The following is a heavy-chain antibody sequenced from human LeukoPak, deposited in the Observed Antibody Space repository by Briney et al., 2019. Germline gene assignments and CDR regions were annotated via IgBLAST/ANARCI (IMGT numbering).Heavy chain of an antibody. D-gene: IGHD6-13*01. CDR1: GGSISSYY. Sequence: SETLSLTCTVSGGSISSYYWSWIRQPPGKGLEWIGYIYYSGSTNYNPSLKSRVTISVDTSKNQFSLKLSSVTAADTAVYYCARAAAVPYYYYYHMDVWGKGTTVTVSS. CDR3: ARAAAVPYYYYYHMDV. CDR2: IYYSGST. J-gene: IGHJ6*03. V-gene: IGHV4-59*01.